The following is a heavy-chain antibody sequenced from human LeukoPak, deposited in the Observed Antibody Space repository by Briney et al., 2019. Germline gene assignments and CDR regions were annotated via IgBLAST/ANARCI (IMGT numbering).Heavy chain of an antibody. V-gene: IGHV3-23*01. CDR3: AKAGSSGWSSSGGDY. Sequence: PGGSLRLSCAASGFTFSNFAMSWVRQAPGRGLEWVSTISGSGGSTFYADSVKGRFPISRDNSNNTLFLQMTSLRAEDTAIYFCAKAGSSGWSSSGGDYWGQGSLVTVSS. J-gene: IGHJ4*02. CDR1: GFTFSNFA. CDR2: ISGSGGST. D-gene: IGHD6-19*01.